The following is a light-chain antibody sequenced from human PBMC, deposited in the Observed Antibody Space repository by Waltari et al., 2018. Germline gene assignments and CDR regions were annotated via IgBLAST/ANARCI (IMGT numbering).Light chain of an antibody. CDR1: QSLSSSY. CDR2: GAS. J-gene: IGKJ2*01. CDR3: QQYGSSPPT. V-gene: IGKV3-20*01. Sequence: EIVLTQSPGTLSLSPGERATISCRASQSLSSSYLAWYQQKPGQAPRLLSYGASSRATGIPDRFSGSGSGTDFTLTISRLEPEDFAGYSCQQYGSSPPTFGQGTKLEI.